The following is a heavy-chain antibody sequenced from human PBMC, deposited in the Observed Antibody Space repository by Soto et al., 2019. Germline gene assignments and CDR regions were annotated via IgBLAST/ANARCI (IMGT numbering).Heavy chain of an antibody. CDR3: ARDGYYYDSSGYSQQGFDY. D-gene: IGHD3-22*01. Sequence: SQTLSLTCVISGDIVSSNSAAWNWIRQSPSRGLEWLGRTYYRSKWYNDYAVSVKSRITINPDTSKNQFSLQLNSVTPEDTAVYYCARDGYYYDSSGYSQQGFDYWGQGTLVTVSS. CDR1: GDIVSSNSAA. CDR2: TYYRSKWYN. J-gene: IGHJ4*02. V-gene: IGHV6-1*01.